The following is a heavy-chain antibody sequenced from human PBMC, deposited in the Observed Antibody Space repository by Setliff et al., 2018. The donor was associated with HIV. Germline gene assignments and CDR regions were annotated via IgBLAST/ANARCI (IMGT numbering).Heavy chain of an antibody. CDR3: ARGTKLVWGRWFDP. CDR2: LNDSGST. Sequence: SETLSLTCAVYGGSFSGYFWSWIRQSPRKRLEWIGELNDSGSTNYNPSLKSRVTISIDTSKNQFSLRLSSVTAADTAIYYCARGTKLVWGRWFDPWGQGTLVTV. V-gene: IGHV4-34*01. J-gene: IGHJ5*02. D-gene: IGHD6-6*01. CDR1: GGSFSGYF.